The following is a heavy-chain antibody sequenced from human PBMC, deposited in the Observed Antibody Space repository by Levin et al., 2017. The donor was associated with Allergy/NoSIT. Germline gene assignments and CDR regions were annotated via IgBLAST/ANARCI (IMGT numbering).Heavy chain of an antibody. CDR2: ISMSSMYI. Sequence: GGSLRLSCAASGFTFSNYGVNWVRQAPGKGLEWVSFISMSSMYIYYADSVKGRFIISRDDAKNSLYLHMNNLRAEDSAMYYCARDLRSVASNDIWGQGTMVTVSS. J-gene: IGHJ3*02. V-gene: IGHV3-21*06. CDR3: ARDLRSVASNDI. CDR1: GFTFSNYG. D-gene: IGHD2-15*01.